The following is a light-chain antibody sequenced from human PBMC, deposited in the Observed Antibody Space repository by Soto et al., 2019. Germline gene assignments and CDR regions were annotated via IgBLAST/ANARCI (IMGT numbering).Light chain of an antibody. V-gene: IGLV1-44*01. CDR1: SSNIGSNT. CDR3: AAWDGSLNGWV. CDR2: TYN. J-gene: IGLJ3*02. Sequence: QSVLTQPPSASGTPGQRVTISCSGSSSNIGSNTVNWYQQLPGTAPNLLIYTYNQRPSGVPDRFSGSKSGTSASLAISGLQSEDEADYYCAAWDGSLNGWVFGGGTKLTVL.